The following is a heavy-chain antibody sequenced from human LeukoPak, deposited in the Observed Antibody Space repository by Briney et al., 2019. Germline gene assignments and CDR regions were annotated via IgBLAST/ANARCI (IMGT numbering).Heavy chain of an antibody. D-gene: IGHD6-19*01. Sequence: GGSLRLSCAASGFTFSNYAMTWVRQAPGKGLEWVSAIIGSGGSTYYADSVKGRFTISRDDSRNTLYLQMNSLRVDDTAVYYCAKEGAVAGTVDYWGQGTLVTVSS. J-gene: IGHJ4*02. CDR1: GFTFSNYA. V-gene: IGHV3-23*01. CDR3: AKEGAVAGTVDY. CDR2: IIGSGGST.